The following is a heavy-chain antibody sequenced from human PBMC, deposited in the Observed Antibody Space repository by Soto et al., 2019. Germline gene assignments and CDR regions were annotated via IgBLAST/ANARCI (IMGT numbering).Heavy chain of an antibody. Sequence: GESLKISCKGSGYSFTSYWIGWVRQMPGKGLEWMGIIEPDDSDIRYSPSFQGQVTISADKSISTAYLQWRSLRTSDSAMYYCARPTEMSMIWGWDYWGQGTPVTVSS. J-gene: IGHJ4*02. CDR2: IEPDDSDI. D-gene: IGHD3-22*01. CDR1: GYSFTSYW. CDR3: ARPTEMSMIWGWDY. V-gene: IGHV5-51*01.